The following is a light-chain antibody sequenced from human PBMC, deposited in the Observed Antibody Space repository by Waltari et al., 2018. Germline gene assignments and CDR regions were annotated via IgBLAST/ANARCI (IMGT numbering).Light chain of an antibody. CDR1: QSVSGH. Sequence: VSPGERATLSCRASQSVSGHLAWYQQKPGQAPRLIIHGAFTRATGIPARFSGSGSGTEFSLTISSLQSEDFAIYYCQQYYDWPPWTFGQGTKVEL. CDR3: QQYYDWPPWT. V-gene: IGKV3D-15*01. J-gene: IGKJ1*01. CDR2: GAF.